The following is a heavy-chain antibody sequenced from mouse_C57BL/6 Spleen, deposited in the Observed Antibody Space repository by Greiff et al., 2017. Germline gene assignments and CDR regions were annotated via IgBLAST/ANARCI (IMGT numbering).Heavy chain of an antibody. CDR1: GFTFSDYG. CDR3: ARGSTMVRGFAY. V-gene: IGHV5-17*01. CDR2: ISSGSSTI. Sequence: EVKLVESGGGLVKPGGSLKLSCAASGFTFSDYGMHWVRQAPEKGLEWVAYISSGSSTIYSADTVKGRFPISRDNAKNTLFLQMTSLRSEDTAMYYCARGSTMVRGFAYWGQGTLVTVSA. D-gene: IGHD2-2*01. J-gene: IGHJ3*01.